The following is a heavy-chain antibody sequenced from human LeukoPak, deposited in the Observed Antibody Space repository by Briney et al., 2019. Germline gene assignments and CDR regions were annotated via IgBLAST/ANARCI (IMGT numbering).Heavy chain of an antibody. CDR3: AKAFYDSSGTDAFDI. V-gene: IGHV3-30-3*02. CDR2: VSYDNNN. CDR1: GFLFSDYA. Sequence: GGSLRLSCATSGFLFSDYAMHWVRQAPGKGLEWVAVVSYDNNNYYGVSVKGRFTISRDNSKNTLYLQMNSLRAEDTAVYYCAKAFYDSSGTDAFDIWGQGTMVTVSS. D-gene: IGHD3-22*01. J-gene: IGHJ3*02.